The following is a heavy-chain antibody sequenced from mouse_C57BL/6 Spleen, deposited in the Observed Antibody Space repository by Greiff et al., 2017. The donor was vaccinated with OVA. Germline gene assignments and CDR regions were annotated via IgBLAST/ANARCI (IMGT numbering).Heavy chain of an antibody. CDR3: AGGYGYDEPFAY. J-gene: IGHJ3*01. V-gene: IGHV1-61*01. CDR2: IYPSDSET. Sequence: QVQLQQPGAELVRPGSSVKLSCKASGYTFTSYWMDWVKQRPGQGLEWIGNIYPSDSETHYNQKFKDKATLTVDKSSSTAYMQLSSLTSEDSAVYYCAGGYGYDEPFAYWGQGTLVTVSA. CDR1: GYTFTSYW. D-gene: IGHD2-2*01.